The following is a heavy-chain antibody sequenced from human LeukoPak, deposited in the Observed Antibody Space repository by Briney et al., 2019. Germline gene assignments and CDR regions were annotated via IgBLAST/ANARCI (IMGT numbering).Heavy chain of an antibody. V-gene: IGHV4-61*02. CDR3: ARELAGYGKLDY. D-gene: IGHD5-12*01. CDR2: IYTSGST. CDR1: GGSISSGSYF. Sequence: SQTLSLTCTVSGGSISSGSYFWSWIRQPAGKGLEWIVRIYTSGSTNYNPSLKSRVTISPDTSKNQFSLKLSSVTAADTAVYYCARELAGYGKLDYWGQGILVTVSS. J-gene: IGHJ4*02.